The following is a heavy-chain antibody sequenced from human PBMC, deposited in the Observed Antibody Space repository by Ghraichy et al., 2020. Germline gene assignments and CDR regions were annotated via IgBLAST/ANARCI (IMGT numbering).Heavy chain of an antibody. V-gene: IGHV3-48*02. Sequence: GESLNISCAASGFTFSSYSMNWVRQAPGKGLEWVSYISSSSSTIYYADSVKGRFTISRDNAKNSLYLQMNSLRDEDTAVYYCARDRKVPYYDFWSGSPSHYYYYGMDVWGQGTTVTVSS. D-gene: IGHD3-3*01. CDR3: ARDRKVPYYDFWSGSPSHYYYYGMDV. CDR1: GFTFSSYS. J-gene: IGHJ6*02. CDR2: ISSSSSTI.